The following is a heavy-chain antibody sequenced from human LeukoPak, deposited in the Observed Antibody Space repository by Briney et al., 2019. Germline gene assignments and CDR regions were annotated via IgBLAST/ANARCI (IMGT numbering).Heavy chain of an antibody. CDR2: ISDIDNTV. D-gene: IGHD5-24*01. Sequence: GGSLRLSCAASGFTFSDYYMSWIRQAPGKGLEWVSYISDIDNTVYYADSVKGRFTISRDNAKKSLYLQMNSLRAEDTAVYYCARCRDGIVFDYWGQGALVTVSS. J-gene: IGHJ4*02. V-gene: IGHV3-11*01. CDR3: ARCRDGIVFDY. CDR1: GFTFSDYY.